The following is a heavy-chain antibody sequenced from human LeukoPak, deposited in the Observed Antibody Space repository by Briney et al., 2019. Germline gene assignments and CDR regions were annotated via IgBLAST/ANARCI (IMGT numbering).Heavy chain of an antibody. J-gene: IGHJ4*02. D-gene: IGHD2-2*01. CDR2: ARNKDDSYTK. Sequence: PGGSLRLSCAASGFTFSDHHMDWVRQAPGKGLEWVGRARNKDDSYTKEYAATVKGRFTISRDDSKNSLYLQMNSLKSEGTAVYYCARALLPAALDYWGQGILVTVSS. CDR1: GFTFSDHH. CDR3: ARALLPAALDY. V-gene: IGHV3-72*01.